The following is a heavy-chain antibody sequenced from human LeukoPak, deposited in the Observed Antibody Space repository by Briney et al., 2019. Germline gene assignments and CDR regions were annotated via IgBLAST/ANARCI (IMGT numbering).Heavy chain of an antibody. CDR1: GGSVSSGSYY. CDR3: ARDLGDYYGSGSTNWFDP. J-gene: IGHJ5*02. D-gene: IGHD3-10*01. CDR2: IYYSGGT. Sequence: SETLSLTCTVSGGSVSSGSYYWRWIRQPPGKGLEWIGYIYYSGGTNHNPSLKSRVTISVDTSKNQFSLKLSSVTAADTAVYYCARDLGDYYGSGSTNWFDPWGQGTLVTVSS. V-gene: IGHV4-61*01.